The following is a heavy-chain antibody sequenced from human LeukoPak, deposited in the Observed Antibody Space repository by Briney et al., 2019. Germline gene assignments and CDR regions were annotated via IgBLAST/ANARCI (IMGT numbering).Heavy chain of an antibody. Sequence: SETLSLTCAVYGGSFSGYYWGWIRQTPGKGLEWIGSIYHTGTAYYNPSLKSRVTISVDTSNKQFSLTMRSVTAADTALYYCAREGTHSSTWYHWFDPWGQGTRVTVSS. D-gene: IGHD6-13*01. CDR1: GGSFSGYY. CDR3: AREGTHSSTWYHWFDP. V-gene: IGHV4-38-2*02. CDR2: IYHTGTA. J-gene: IGHJ5*02.